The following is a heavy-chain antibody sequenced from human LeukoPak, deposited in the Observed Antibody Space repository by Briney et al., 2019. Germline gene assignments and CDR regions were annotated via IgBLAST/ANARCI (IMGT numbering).Heavy chain of an antibody. V-gene: IGHV1-8*01. CDR3: ARVFKDTQWLVQDAFDI. J-gene: IGHJ3*02. Sequence: ASVKVSCKASGYTFTSYDINWVRQATGRGLEWMGWMNPNSGNTGYAQKFQGRVTMTRNTSISTAYMELSSLRSEDTAVYYCARVFKDTQWLVQDAFDIWGQGTMVTVSS. D-gene: IGHD6-19*01. CDR2: MNPNSGNT. CDR1: GYTFTSYD.